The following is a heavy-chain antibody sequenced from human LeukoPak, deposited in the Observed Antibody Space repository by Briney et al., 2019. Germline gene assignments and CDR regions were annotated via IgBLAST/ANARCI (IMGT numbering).Heavy chain of an antibody. D-gene: IGHD3-10*01. J-gene: IGHJ4*02. CDR3: AKEIYGSGSYYDLDY. CDR2: ISDSGVST. Sequence: GGSLRLSCAASGFTYSSYAMSWVRQAPGKGLEWVSSISDSGVSTYYADSVKGRFTISRDNSKNTLYLQMNSLRAEDTAVHYCAKEIYGSGSYYDLDYWGQGSLVTVSS. CDR1: GFTYSSYA. V-gene: IGHV3-23*01.